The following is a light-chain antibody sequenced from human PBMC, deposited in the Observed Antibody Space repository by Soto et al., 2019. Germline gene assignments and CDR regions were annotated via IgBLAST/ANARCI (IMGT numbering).Light chain of an antibody. Sequence: QSALTQPPSASGSTGQSVTISCTGASSDVGGYNYVSWYQQHPGKAPKLMIYEVSKQPSGVPDRFSGSKSGNTASLTVSGLQAEDEAAYYCSSYAGSNNLGVVFGGGTKLTVL. CDR2: EVS. J-gene: IGLJ2*01. CDR3: SSYAGSNNLGVV. V-gene: IGLV2-8*01. CDR1: SSDVGGYNY.